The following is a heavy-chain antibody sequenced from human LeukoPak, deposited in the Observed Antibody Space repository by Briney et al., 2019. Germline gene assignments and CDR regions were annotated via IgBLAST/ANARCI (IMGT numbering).Heavy chain of an antibody. CDR1: GFTFRIYG. J-gene: IGHJ6*02. CDR3: AKGLGGWGYGMDV. D-gene: IGHD6-19*01. CDR2: ISGSDGST. V-gene: IGHV3-23*01. Sequence: PGGSLRLSCAASGFTFRIYGMSWVRQAPGRGLEWVSSISGSDGSTYYADSVKGRFTISRDNSKNTLYLQMNSLRAEDTAVYYCAKGLGGWGYGMDVWGQGTTVTVSS.